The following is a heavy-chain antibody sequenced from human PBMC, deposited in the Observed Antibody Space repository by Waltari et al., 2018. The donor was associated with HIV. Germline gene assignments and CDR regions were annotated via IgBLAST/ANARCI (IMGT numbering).Heavy chain of an antibody. V-gene: IGHV3-73*01. D-gene: IGHD6-19*01. CDR2: IRTKANSYAT. Sequence: EVQLVESGGGLVQRGGSLKLSCAASGFTFSGPTMHWVRQASGKGLEGVGRIRTKANSYATAYAASVKGRFIISRDDSKNTAYLQMNNLKTEDTAVYYCTRLVAAVAGTGYWGQGTLVTVSS. CDR3: TRLVAAVAGTGY. J-gene: IGHJ4*02. CDR1: GFTFSGPT.